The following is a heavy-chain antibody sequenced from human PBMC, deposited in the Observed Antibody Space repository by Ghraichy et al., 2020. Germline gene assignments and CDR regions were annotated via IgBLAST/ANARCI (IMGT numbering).Heavy chain of an antibody. CDR2: VSKDGTGT. J-gene: IGHJ4*02. D-gene: IGHD5-24*01. CDR3: VRDGDAYNFDY. Sequence: GGSLRLSCAVSGFTFRNYYMHWVRQGPGKGLVWVSRVSKDGTGTIYADSVKGRFTISRDNAKNTVDLQMNSLRDEDTAIYYCVRDGDAYNFDYWGQRTLVTVSS. CDR1: GFTFRNYY. V-gene: IGHV3-74*01.